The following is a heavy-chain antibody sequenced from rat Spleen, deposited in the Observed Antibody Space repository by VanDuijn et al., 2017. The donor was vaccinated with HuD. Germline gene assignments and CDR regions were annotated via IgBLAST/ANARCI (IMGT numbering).Heavy chain of an antibody. CDR2: IDTDGGRT. CDR3: ARPHSSHYVMDA. V-gene: IGHV5-58*01. CDR1: GFTFSRYW. J-gene: IGHJ4*01. D-gene: IGHD1-8*01. Sequence: EVQLVETGGGLVQPGRSLKLSCVASGFTFSRYWMYWVRQAPGKGLEWISSIDTDGGRTYYSDSVKGRFTISRDNAKSTLYLQMNSLRSEDTATYYCARPHSSHYVMDAWGQGASVTVSS.